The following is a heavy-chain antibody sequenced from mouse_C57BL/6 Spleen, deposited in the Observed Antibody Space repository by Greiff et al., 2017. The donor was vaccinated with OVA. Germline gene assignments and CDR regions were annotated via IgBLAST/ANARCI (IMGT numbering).Heavy chain of an antibody. D-gene: IGHD1-1*01. CDR3: ARMDYYGSSYGFAY. Sequence: VKLQQPGAELVKPGASVKMSCKASGYTFTSYWITWVKQRPGQGLEWIGDIYPGSGSTNYNEKFKSKATLTVDTSSSTAYMQLSSLTSEDSAVYYCARMDYYGSSYGFAYWGQGTLVTVSA. J-gene: IGHJ3*01. V-gene: IGHV1-55*01. CDR1: GYTFTSYW. CDR2: IYPGSGST.